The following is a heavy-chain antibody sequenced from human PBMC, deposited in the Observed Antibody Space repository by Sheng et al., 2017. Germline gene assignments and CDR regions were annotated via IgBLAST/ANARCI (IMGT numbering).Heavy chain of an antibody. V-gene: IGHV4-38-2*01. Sequence: QVQLQESGPGLVKPSETLSLTCAVSGYSISSGYYWGWIRQPPGKGLEWIGSIYHSGSTYYNPSHKSRVTISVDTSKNQFSLKLSSVTAADTAVYYCARGAGNWNYVGYFDYWGQGTLVTVSS. CDR3: ARGAGNWNYVGYFDY. CDR2: IYHSGST. CDR1: GYSISSGYY. D-gene: IGHD1-7*01. J-gene: IGHJ4*02.